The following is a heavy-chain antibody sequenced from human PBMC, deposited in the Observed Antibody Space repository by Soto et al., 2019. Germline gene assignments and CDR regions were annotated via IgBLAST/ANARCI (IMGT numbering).Heavy chain of an antibody. CDR2: IIPIFGTA. V-gene: IGHV1-69*01. J-gene: IGHJ4*02. CDR1: GGTFSSYA. Sequence: QVQLVQSGAEVKKPGSSVKVSCKASGGTFSSYAISWVRQAPGQGLEWMGGIIPIFGTANYAQKFQGRVTITAQESTSTADMEPGSLRSEDTAVYYGARGRKSYGRGYFDYWGQGTLVTVSS. D-gene: IGHD1-26*01. CDR3: ARGRKSYGRGYFDY.